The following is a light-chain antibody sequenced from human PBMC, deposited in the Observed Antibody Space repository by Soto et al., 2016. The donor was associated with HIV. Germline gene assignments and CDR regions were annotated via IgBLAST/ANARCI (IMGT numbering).Light chain of an antibody. V-gene: IGKV1-27*01. CDR2: GAS. Sequence: IQMTQSPSFLSASVGDRITITCRASRAITNYVAWYQQKPGGGPQLLMYGASTLHSGVPSRFSGSGYGTDFTLTINSLQPEDVATYYCQKYNSAIRTFGQGTKVEIK. J-gene: IGKJ1*01. CDR3: QKYNSAIRT. CDR1: RAITNY.